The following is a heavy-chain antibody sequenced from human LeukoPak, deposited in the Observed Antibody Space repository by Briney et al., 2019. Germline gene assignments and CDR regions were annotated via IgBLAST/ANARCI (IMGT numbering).Heavy chain of an antibody. CDR3: ARGLTRRIAARRYFDY. V-gene: IGHV1-8*01. D-gene: IGHD6-6*01. CDR1: GYTFTSYE. CDR2: MNPNSGNT. J-gene: IGHJ4*02. Sequence: GASVKVSCKASGYTFTSYEINWVRQATGQGLEWMGWMNPNSGNTGYAQKFQGRVTMTRNTSISTAYMELSSLRSEDTAVYYCARGLTRRIAARRYFDYWGQGTLVTVCS.